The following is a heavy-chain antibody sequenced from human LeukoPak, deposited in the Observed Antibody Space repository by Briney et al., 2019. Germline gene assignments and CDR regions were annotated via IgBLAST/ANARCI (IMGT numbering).Heavy chain of an antibody. J-gene: IGHJ4*02. V-gene: IGHV1-69*13. Sequence: SVKVSCKASGGTFSSYAISWVRQAPGQGLEWMGGIIPIFGTANYAQKFQGRVTITADESTSTAYMELSSLRSEDTAVYYCARDSPTGTTMAYFDYWGQGTLVTVSS. D-gene: IGHD1-7*01. CDR1: GGTFSSYA. CDR2: IIPIFGTA. CDR3: ARDSPTGTTMAYFDY.